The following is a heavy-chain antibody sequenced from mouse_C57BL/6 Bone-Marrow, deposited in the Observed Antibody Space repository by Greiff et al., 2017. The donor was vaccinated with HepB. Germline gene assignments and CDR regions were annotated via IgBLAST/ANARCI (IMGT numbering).Heavy chain of an antibody. D-gene: IGHD1-1*01. CDR1: GYTFTSYW. CDR2: IHPNSGST. Sequence: QVQLQQPGAELVKPGASVKLSCKASGYTFTSYWMHWVKQRPGQGLEWIGMIHPNSGSTNYNEKFKSKATLTVDKSSSPAYMQLSSLTSEDSAVYYCAREGDYYYGSSYGGYWYFDVWGTGTTVTVSS. J-gene: IGHJ1*03. V-gene: IGHV1-64*01. CDR3: AREGDYYYGSSYGGYWYFDV.